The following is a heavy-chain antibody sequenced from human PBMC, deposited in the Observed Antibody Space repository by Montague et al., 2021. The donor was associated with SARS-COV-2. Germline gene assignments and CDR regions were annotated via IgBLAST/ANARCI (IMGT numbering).Heavy chain of an antibody. CDR2: VKQSEST. J-gene: IGHJ4*02. V-gene: IGHV4-34*01. CDR3: ASGHLSVSMIVVAFTSASDYFDY. D-gene: IGHD3-22*01. CDR1: GGSFGDDH. Sequence: SETLSLTCAVYGGSFGDDHWSWVRQPPGKGLEWMGDVKQSESTSYNQYLKSKGRITVDTAKNKISLKLNSVTAADTAVAVCASGHLSVSMIVVAFTSASDYFDYWGQGAQVTVSS.